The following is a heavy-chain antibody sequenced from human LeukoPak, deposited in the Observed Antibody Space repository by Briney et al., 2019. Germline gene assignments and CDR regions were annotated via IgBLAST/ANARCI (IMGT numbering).Heavy chain of an antibody. CDR3: ARYDNLVATGREAFDY. J-gene: IGHJ4*02. CDR2: MYSSGST. Sequence: SETLSLTCTVSGGSISSSSYYWGWIRQPPGKGLEWIGSMYSSGSTYYNPSLKSRVAILVDTSKNQFSLKLSSVTAADTAMYYCARYDNLVATGREAFDYWGQGTPVTVSS. D-gene: IGHD1-1*01. CDR1: GGSISSSSYY. V-gene: IGHV4-39*07.